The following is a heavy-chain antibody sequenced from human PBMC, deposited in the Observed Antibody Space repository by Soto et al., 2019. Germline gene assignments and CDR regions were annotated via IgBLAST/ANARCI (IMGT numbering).Heavy chain of an antibody. Sequence: QVHLVQSGAEVKKPGASVKVSCKGSGYAFTTYGITWVRQAPGQGLEWMGWISAHNGNTNYAQKLQGRVPVTRDTSTSTAYMELRLLRSDATAVYCGAGGGYGDYWGQGALVTVSS. CDR1: GYAFTTYG. V-gene: IGHV1-18*01. CDR3: AGGGYGDY. D-gene: IGHD1-1*01. CDR2: ISAHNGNT. J-gene: IGHJ4*02.